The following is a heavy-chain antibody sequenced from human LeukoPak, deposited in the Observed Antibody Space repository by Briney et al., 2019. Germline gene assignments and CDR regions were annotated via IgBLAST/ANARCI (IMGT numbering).Heavy chain of an antibody. V-gene: IGHV3-7*03. D-gene: IGHD4-11*01. CDR3: ARTWMYSNYF. Sequence: PGGSLRLSCAAFGFTFSNYWMSWVRQAPGKGLEWVANINQDGSEKYYVDSVRGRFTISRDNAENSLYLQMNGLRAEDTAVYYCARTWMYSNYFRGQGTLVTVSS. J-gene: IGHJ4*02. CDR1: GFTFSNYW. CDR2: INQDGSEK.